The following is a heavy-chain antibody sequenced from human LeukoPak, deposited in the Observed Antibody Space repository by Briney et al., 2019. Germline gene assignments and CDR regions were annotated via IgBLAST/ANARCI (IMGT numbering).Heavy chain of an antibody. CDR1: GGTFSSYA. Sequence: GASVKVSCKASGGTFSSYAISWVRQAPGQGLEWMGGIIPIFGTANYAQKFQGRVTITADESTSTAYMELSSLRSEDTAVYYCASRVVGVTASNKYYYYYYYGMDVWGQGTTVTVSS. CDR3: ASRVVGVTASNKYYYYYYYGMDV. V-gene: IGHV1-69*13. CDR2: IIPIFGTA. J-gene: IGHJ6*02. D-gene: IGHD2-21*02.